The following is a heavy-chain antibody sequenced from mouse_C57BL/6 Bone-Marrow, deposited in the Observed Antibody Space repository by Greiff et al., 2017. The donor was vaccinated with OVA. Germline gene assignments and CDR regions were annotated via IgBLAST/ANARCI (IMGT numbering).Heavy chain of an antibody. CDR2: ISSGSSTI. CDR1: GFTFSDYG. Sequence: EVKVVESGGGLVKPGGSLKLSCAASGFTFSDYGMHWVRQAPEKGLEWVAYISSGSSTIYYADTVKGRFTISRDNAKNTLFLQMTSLRSDDTAMYYCARINYWYFDVWGTGTTVTVSS. CDR3: ARINYWYFDV. J-gene: IGHJ1*03. V-gene: IGHV5-17*01.